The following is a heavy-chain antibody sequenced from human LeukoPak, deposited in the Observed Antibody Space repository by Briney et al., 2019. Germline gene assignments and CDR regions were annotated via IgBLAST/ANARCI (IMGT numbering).Heavy chain of an antibody. D-gene: IGHD6-19*01. CDR3: ASGTTAVAGTLDY. CDR1: GFTFSNYA. Sequence: GGSLILSCAASGFTFSNYAMSWVRQVPGRGLEWVSTISSRGDSTYDADSVKGRFTISRDNSKNSLYLQMNSLRAEDTAVYYCASGTTAVAGTLDYWGQGTLVTVSS. J-gene: IGHJ4*02. CDR2: ISSRGDST. V-gene: IGHV3-23*01.